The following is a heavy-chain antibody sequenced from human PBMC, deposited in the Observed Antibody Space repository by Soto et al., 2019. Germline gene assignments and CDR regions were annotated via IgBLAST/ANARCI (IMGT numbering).Heavy chain of an antibody. CDR3: AREVGATLNWFDP. J-gene: IGHJ5*02. CDR2: IIPIFGTA. D-gene: IGHD1-26*01. V-gene: IGHV1-69*01. CDR1: GGTFSSYA. Sequence: QVQLVQSGADVKKPRSSVKVSCKASGGTFSSYAISWVRQAPGQGLEWMGGIIPIFGTANYAQKFQGRVTITADESTRTAYMELSSLRSEDTAVYYCAREVGATLNWFDPWAQGTLVTVSS.